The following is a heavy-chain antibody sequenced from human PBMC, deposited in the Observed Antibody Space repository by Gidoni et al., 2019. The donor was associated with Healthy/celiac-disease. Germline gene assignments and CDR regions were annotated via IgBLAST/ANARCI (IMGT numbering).Heavy chain of an antibody. CDR2: IKSKTDGGTT. J-gene: IGHJ4*02. CDR3: TTYYDFWSGYYTYYFDY. D-gene: IGHD3-3*01. Sequence: EVQLVESGGGLVKPGGSLRLSCSASGFTFSNAWMNWVRQAPGKGLEWVGRIKSKTDGGTTDYAAPVKGRFTISRDDSKNTLYLQMNSLKTEDTAVYYCTTYYDFWSGYYTYYFDYWGQGTLVTVSS. CDR1: GFTFSNAW. V-gene: IGHV3-15*07.